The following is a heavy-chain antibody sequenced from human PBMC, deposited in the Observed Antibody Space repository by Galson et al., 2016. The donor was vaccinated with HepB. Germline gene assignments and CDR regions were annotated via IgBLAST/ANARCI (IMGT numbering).Heavy chain of an antibody. CDR1: GDSIARSGYY. CDR2: IYHIGST. J-gene: IGHJ6*02. V-gene: IGHV4-31*03. D-gene: IGHD2-2*01. Sequence: TLSLTCTVSGDSIARSGYYWSWIRQLPGKGLEYIGYIYHIGSTHYNPSLKSRLTISLDTPKNQFSLKLTSVTAADTGVYYCARNQPVTANYYGLDVWGQGTTVTVSS. CDR3: ARNQPVTANYYGLDV.